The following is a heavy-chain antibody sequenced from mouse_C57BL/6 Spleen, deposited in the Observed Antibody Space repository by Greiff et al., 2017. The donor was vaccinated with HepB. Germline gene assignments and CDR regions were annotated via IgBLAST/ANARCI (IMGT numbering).Heavy chain of an antibody. CDR1: GFTFSDYG. V-gene: IGHV5-17*01. D-gene: IGHD4-1*01. J-gene: IGHJ2*01. CDR2: ISSGSSTI. CDR3: ARPGLGRDYFDY. Sequence: DVMLVESGGGLVKPGGSLKLSCAASGFTFSDYGMHWVRQAPEKGLEWVAYISSGSSTIYYADTVKGRFTISRDNAKNTLFLQMTSLRSEDTAMYYCARPGLGRDYFDYWGQGTTLTVSS.